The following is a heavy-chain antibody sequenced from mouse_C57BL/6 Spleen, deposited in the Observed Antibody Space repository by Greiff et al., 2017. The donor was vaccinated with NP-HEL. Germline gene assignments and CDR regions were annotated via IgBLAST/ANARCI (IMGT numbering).Heavy chain of an antibody. Sequence: VQLQQSGPELVKPGASVKISCKASGYTFTDYYMNWVKQSHGKSLEWIGDINPNNGGTSYNQKFKGKATLTVDKSSSTAYMELRSLTSEDSAVYYCARRGWGQLRYYAMDYWGQGTSVTVSS. V-gene: IGHV1-26*01. CDR2: INPNNGGT. J-gene: IGHJ4*01. CDR1: GYTFTDYY. CDR3: ARRGWGQLRYYAMDY. D-gene: IGHD3-3*01.